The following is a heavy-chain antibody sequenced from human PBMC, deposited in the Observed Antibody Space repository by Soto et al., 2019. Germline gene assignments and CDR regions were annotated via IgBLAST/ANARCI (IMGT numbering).Heavy chain of an antibody. CDR2: ISGTGYSR. Sequence: EVQLLESGGGLVQPGGSLKLSCAASGFPFSGYSLSWVRQTPGKGLEWVAGISGTGYSRYHADSVMGRFSISRDNFKSTLYLELSSLRAEDTVIYYCAKSRGDSWPTSFFDIWGQGTLVTVSS. CDR1: GFPFSGYS. D-gene: IGHD2-15*01. CDR3: AKSRGDSWPTSFFDI. V-gene: IGHV3-23*01. J-gene: IGHJ4*02.